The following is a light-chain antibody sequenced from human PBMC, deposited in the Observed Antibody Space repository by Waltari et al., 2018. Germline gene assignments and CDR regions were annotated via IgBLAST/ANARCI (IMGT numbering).Light chain of an antibody. J-gene: IGLJ2*01. V-gene: IGLV1-47*01. CDR3: ASWDQSLRGVV. CDR2: RDS. Sequence: QSVLSQPPSASASPGQGVTISCSGSNPNIGFNSVFWYQHVPGTAPKMVILRDSQRPSGVPGRFSGSKSGTSASLAISGLRSEDEADYYCASWDQSLRGVVFGGGTKLTVL. CDR1: NPNIGFNS.